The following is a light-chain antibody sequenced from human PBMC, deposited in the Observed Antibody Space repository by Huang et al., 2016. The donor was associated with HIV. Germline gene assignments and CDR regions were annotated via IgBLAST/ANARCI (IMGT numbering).Light chain of an antibody. CDR3: QQYNNWPPWT. CDR1: QSVSNN. J-gene: IGKJ1*01. V-gene: IGKV3-15*01. CDR2: GAA. Sequence: EIVMTQSPATLSVSPRERATLSCRVSQSVSNNLAWYQQKPGQAPRLLIYGAATRATGIPARFSGSGSGTEFTLTISSLQSEDFAVYYCQQYNNWPPWTFGQGTKVEIK.